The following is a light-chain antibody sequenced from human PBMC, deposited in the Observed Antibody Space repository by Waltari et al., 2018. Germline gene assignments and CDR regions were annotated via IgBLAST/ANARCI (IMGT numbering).Light chain of an antibody. J-gene: IGLJ1*01. V-gene: IGLV2-23*01. Sequence: QSALTQPASVSGSPGQSITISCTGTSSDVGSYNLVSWYQQHPGKAPKLLVYEGSKRPQGVFKRVSGSKSGKTASLTISGFQAEDEADYSCCSYAGSSTYVFGTGTKVTVL. CDR3: CSYAGSSTYV. CDR2: EGS. CDR1: SSDVGSYNL.